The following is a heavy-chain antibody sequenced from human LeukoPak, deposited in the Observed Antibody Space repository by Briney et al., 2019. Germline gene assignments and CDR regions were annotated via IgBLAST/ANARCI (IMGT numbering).Heavy chain of an antibody. CDR3: ARAMARQKSFDY. Sequence: SETLSLTCTVSGGSINSYYWSWIRQPPGKGLEWIGYIYYSGSTNYNPSLKSRVTISVDTSKNQFSLKLSSVTAADTAVYYCARAMARQKSFDYWGQGTLVTVSS. D-gene: IGHD3-10*01. CDR2: IYYSGST. CDR1: GGSINSYY. V-gene: IGHV4-59*01. J-gene: IGHJ4*02.